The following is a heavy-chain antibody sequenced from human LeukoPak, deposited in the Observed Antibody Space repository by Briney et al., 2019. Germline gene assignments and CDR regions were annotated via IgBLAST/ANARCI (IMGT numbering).Heavy chain of an antibody. D-gene: IGHD4-17*01. V-gene: IGHV3-74*01. CDR2: INSDGSST. CDR1: GFTFSSYW. CDR3: ARFGLPKAYGDDGGPIRVY. J-gene: IGHJ4*02. Sequence: SGGSLRLSCAASGFTFSSYWMHWVRQAPGKGLVWVSRINSDGSSTSYADSVKGRFTISRDNAKNTLYLQMNSLRAEDTAVYYCARFGLPKAYGDDGGPIRVYWGQGTLVTVSS.